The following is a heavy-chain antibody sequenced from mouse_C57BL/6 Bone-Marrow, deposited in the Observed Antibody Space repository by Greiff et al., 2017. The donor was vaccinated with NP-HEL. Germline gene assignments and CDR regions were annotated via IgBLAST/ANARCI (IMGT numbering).Heavy chain of an antibody. V-gene: IGHV5-4*01. J-gene: IGHJ2*01. CDR2: ISDGGSYT. Sequence: EVKLMESGGGLVKPGGSLKLSCAASGFTFSSYAMSWVRQTPEKRLESVATISDGGSYTYYPDNVKGRFTISRDNAKNNLYLQMSHLKSEDTAMYYCARDYFDYWGQGTTLTVSS. CDR3: ARDYFDY. CDR1: GFTFSSYA.